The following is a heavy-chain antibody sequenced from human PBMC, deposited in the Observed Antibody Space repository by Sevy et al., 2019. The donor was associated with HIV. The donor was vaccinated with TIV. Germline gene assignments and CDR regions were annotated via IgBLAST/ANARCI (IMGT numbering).Heavy chain of an antibody. D-gene: IGHD3-16*02. Sequence: SETLSLNCTVSDGSLRNYYWSRIRQPPGKGLEWIGHFYYSGSTNYNPSLKSRVTISVDTSKNQFSLKLNSVTAADTAVYYCAREPVWGSYRFFDSWGQGTRVTVSS. CDR1: DGSLRNYY. J-gene: IGHJ4*02. CDR3: AREPVWGSYRFFDS. V-gene: IGHV4-59*01. CDR2: FYYSGST.